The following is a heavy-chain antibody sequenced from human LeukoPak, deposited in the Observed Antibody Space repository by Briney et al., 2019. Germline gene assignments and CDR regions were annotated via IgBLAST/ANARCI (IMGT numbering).Heavy chain of an antibody. CDR1: GYTFTNYG. CDR2: ISAYNGNT. CDR3: ARDYPKAAAGDNFDY. J-gene: IGHJ4*02. V-gene: IGHV1-18*01. Sequence: GASVKVSCKASGYTFTNYGISWVREAPGQGLEWMGWISAYNGNTNYAQKLQGRVTMTTDTSTSTAYMELRSLRSDDTAVYYCARDYPKAAAGDNFDYWGQGTLVTVSS. D-gene: IGHD6-13*01.